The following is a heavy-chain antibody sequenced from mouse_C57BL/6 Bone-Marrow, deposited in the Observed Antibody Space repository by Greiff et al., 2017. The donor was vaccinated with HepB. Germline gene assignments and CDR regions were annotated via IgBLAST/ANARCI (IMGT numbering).Heavy chain of an antibody. CDR2: INPNNGGT. CDR1: GYTFTDYN. V-gene: IGHV1-18*01. J-gene: IGHJ3*01. CDR3: AREGDYYGSSSAWFAY. D-gene: IGHD1-1*01. Sequence: VQLQQSGPELVKPGASVKISCKASGYTFTDYNMDWVKQSHGKSLEWIGDINPNNGGTSYNQKFKGKATLTVDKSSSTAYMELRSLTSEDTAVYYCAREGDYYGSSSAWFAYWGQGTLVTVSA.